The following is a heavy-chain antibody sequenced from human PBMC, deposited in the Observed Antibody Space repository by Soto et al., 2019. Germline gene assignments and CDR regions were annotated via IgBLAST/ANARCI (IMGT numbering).Heavy chain of an antibody. V-gene: IGHV3-49*03. J-gene: IGHJ6*02. CDR3: TSHYCSGGRCHGMDV. D-gene: IGHD2-15*01. CDR1: GFTFGDYA. Sequence: GGSLRLSCTASGFTFGDYAMSWFRQAPGKGLEWVGFIRSKAYGGTTEYAASVKGRFTISRDDSKSIAYLQMNSLKTEDTAVYYCTSHYCSGGRCHGMDVWGQGTTVTVSS. CDR2: IRSKAYGGTT.